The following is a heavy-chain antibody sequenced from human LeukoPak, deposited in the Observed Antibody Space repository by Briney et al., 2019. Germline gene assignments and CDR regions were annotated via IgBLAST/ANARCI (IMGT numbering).Heavy chain of an antibody. CDR2: INHSGST. D-gene: IGHD3-10*01. J-gene: IGHJ4*02. CDR3: ARARGSNYYGFRPFDY. V-gene: IGHV4-34*01. Sequence: SETLSLTCAVYGGSFSGYYWSWIPQPPGKGLEWIGEINHSGSTNYNPSLKSRVTISVDTSKNQFSLKLSSVTAADTAVYYCARARGSNYYGFRPFDYWGQGTLVTVSS. CDR1: GGSFSGYY.